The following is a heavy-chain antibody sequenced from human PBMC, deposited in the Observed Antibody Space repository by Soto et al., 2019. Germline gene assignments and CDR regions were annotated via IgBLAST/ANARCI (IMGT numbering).Heavy chain of an antibody. CDR3: ARGKTEMATINDFES. CDR1: GGTFSIYG. V-gene: IGHV1-69*01. CDR2: IIPVFGSA. Sequence: QVQLVQSGAEVKKPGSSVKVSCKARGGTFSIYGINWVRQAPGQGLEWMGGIIPVFGSANYAQRFQGRVTIIAAESTSTVYMEVSRPTSEDTAVYFCARGKTEMATINDFESWGQGTLVTVSS. D-gene: IGHD5-12*01. J-gene: IGHJ4*02.